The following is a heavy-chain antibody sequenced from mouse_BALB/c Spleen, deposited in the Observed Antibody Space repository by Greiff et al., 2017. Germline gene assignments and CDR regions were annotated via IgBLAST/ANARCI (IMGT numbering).Heavy chain of an antibody. Sequence: VQLQQSGAELAKPGASVKMSCKASGYTFTSYWMHWVKQRPGQGLEWIGYINPSTGYTEYNQKFKDKATLTADKSSSTAYMQLSSLTSEDSAVYYCAYYYGSSYGFAYWGQGTLVTVSA. CDR3: AYYYGSSYGFAY. CDR1: GYTFTSYW. CDR2: INPSTGYT. D-gene: IGHD1-1*01. J-gene: IGHJ3*01. V-gene: IGHV1-7*01.